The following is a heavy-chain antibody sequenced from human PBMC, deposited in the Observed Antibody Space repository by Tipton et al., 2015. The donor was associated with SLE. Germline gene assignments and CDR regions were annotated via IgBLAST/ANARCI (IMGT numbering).Heavy chain of an antibody. J-gene: IGHJ3*02. CDR3: ARGTPYYYDSSGYGNDAFDI. D-gene: IGHD3-22*01. CDR1: GGSISSSSYY. V-gene: IGHV4-39*07. CDR2: IYYSGST. Sequence: LRLSCTVSGGSISSSSYYWGWIRQPPGKGLEWIGSIYYSGSTYYNPSLKSRATISVDTSKNQFSLKLSSVTAADTAVYYCARGTPYYYDSSGYGNDAFDIWGQGTMVTVSS.